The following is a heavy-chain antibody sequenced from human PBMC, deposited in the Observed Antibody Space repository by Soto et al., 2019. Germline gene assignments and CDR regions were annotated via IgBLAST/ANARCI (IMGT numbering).Heavy chain of an antibody. J-gene: IGHJ6*03. V-gene: IGHV1-18*01. CDR3: ARVGIAPYYYYYYMDV. CDR2: ISAYNGNT. Sequence: GASGKVSCKASVYTFTSYGISWVRQAPGQGLEWMGWISAYNGNTNYAQKLQGRVTMTTDTSTSTAYMELRSLRSDDTAVYYCARVGIAPYYYYYYMDVWGKGTTVTVSS. CDR1: VYTFTSYG. D-gene: IGHD3-10*01.